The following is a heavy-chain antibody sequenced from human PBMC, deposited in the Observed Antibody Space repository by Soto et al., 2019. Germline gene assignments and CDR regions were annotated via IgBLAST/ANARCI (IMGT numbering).Heavy chain of an antibody. CDR2: ISYTGST. Sequence: SETLSLTCSVSGGSISSYYWGWIRQPPGKGLEWIGYISYTGSTDYSPSLKSRVTISVDTSKNQFSLKVRSVTAADTAIYFCARHYPIGNNWNYFDYWGRGT. D-gene: IGHD1-1*01. CDR3: ARHYPIGNNWNYFDY. CDR1: GGSISSYY. V-gene: IGHV4-59*08. J-gene: IGHJ4*02.